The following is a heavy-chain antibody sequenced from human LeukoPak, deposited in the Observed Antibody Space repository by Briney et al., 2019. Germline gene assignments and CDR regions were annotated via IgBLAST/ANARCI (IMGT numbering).Heavy chain of an antibody. Sequence: TGGSLRLSCEASGFTFSSYAMSWVRQAPGKGLEWVSVIYSGGSTYYADSVKGRFTISRDNSKNTLYLQMNSLRAEDTAVYYCTRYDILTGSYFDYWGQGTLVTVSS. CDR3: TRYDILTGSYFDY. V-gene: IGHV3-66*01. J-gene: IGHJ4*02. CDR2: IYSGGST. CDR1: GFTFSSYA. D-gene: IGHD3-9*01.